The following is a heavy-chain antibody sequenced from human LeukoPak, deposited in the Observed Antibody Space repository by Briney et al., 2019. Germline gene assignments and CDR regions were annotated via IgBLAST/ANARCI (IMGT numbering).Heavy chain of an antibody. J-gene: IGHJ5*02. CDR1: GGSTSRYY. V-gene: IGHV4-4*07. CDR2: IYTSGST. D-gene: IGHD4-11*01. CDR3: ARTRSSNYKYNWFDP. Sequence: PSETLSLTCTVFGGSTSRYYWSWIRQPAGKGLEWIGRIYTSGSTNYNPSLKSRVTISVDTSKNQFSLKLSSVTAADTAVYYCARTRSSNYKYNWFDPWGQGTLVTVSS.